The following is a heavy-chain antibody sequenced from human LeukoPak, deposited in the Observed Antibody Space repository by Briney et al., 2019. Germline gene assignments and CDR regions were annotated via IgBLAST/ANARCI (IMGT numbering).Heavy chain of an antibody. Sequence: RPGGSLRLSCAASGFTFDDYGMSWVRQAPGKGLEWVSVIYSASSTYYADSVKGRFSISRDNSRNTLYLQMNSLTVEDTAVYYCARDLSPWETRNPDAFDIWGQGTMVTVSS. CDR1: GFTFDDYG. J-gene: IGHJ3*02. CDR3: ARDLSPWETRNPDAFDI. CDR2: IYSASST. V-gene: IGHV3-53*01. D-gene: IGHD1-14*01.